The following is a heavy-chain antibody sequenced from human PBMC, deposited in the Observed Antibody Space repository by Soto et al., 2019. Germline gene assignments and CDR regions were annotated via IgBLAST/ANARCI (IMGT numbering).Heavy chain of an antibody. CDR3: ARVSHHSGWYEGYYYYGMDF. CDR2: ISSSSSYI. J-gene: IGHJ6*02. V-gene: IGHV3-21*03. Sequence: GGSVRLSCAASGFTLSSYSMNWVRQAPGKGLEWVSSISSSSSYIYYADSVKGRFTISRDNAKNSLYLQMNSLRAEDTAVYYCARVSHHSGWYEGYYYYGMDFWGQGTTVTVSS. CDR1: GFTLSSYS. D-gene: IGHD6-19*01.